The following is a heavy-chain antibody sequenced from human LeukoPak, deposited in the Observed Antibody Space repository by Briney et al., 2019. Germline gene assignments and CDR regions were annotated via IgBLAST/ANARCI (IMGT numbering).Heavy chain of an antibody. V-gene: IGHV1-8*01. D-gene: IGHD1-1*01. CDR3: ARGPPTFMFTTNPSEY. J-gene: IGHJ4*02. CDR1: GYTFTSYD. CDR2: MNPNSGNT. Sequence: ASVKVSCKASGYTFTSYDINWVRQAPGQGLEWMGWMNPNSGNTGYAQKFQDRVTMTRNTSISTAYMELSSLRSEDTAVYYCARGPPTFMFTTNPSEYWGQGTLVTVSS.